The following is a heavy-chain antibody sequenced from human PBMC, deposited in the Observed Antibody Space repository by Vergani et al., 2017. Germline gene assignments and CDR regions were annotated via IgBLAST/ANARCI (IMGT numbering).Heavy chain of an antibody. CDR2: IKQDGSEK. J-gene: IGHJ6*02. CDR3: ARVRAGASSFYGMDV. CDR1: GFTFSSYW. V-gene: IGHV3-7*01. Sequence: EVQLVESGGGLVQPGGSLRLSCAASGFTFSSYWMSWVRQAPGKGLEWVANIKQDGSEKYYVDSVKGRFTISRDNAKNSLYLQMNSLRAEDTAVYYCARVRAGASSFYGMDVWGQGTTVTVSS. D-gene: IGHD6-25*01.